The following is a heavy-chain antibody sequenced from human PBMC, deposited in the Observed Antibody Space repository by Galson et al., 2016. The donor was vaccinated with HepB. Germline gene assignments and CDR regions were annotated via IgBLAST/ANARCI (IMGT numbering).Heavy chain of an antibody. CDR3: TRGHGYSDDVSPVFDY. J-gene: IGHJ4*02. V-gene: IGHV3-74*01. D-gene: IGHD5-12*01. CDR2: INSDGSST. CDR1: GFTFSNSW. Sequence: SLRLSCAASGFTFSNSWMHWVRQAPGKGLVWVSRINSDGSSTSFADSVEGRFTISRDNAKNMLYLQMNSLRAEDTALYYCTRGHGYSDDVSPVFDYWGQGALVTVSS.